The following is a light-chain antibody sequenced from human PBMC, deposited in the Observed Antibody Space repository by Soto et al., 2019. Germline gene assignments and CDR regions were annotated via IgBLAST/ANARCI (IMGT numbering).Light chain of an antibody. Sequence: DIVMTQSPDSLAVSLGERATINCKSSQSVLYSSNNKNYLAWYQQKPGQPPKLPIYWASTRESGVPDRFSGSGSGTDFTLTISSLQAEDVAVYYCQQYYSTPHTFGQGTKLEIK. V-gene: IGKV4-1*01. J-gene: IGKJ2*01. CDR1: QSVLYSSNNKNY. CDR2: WAS. CDR3: QQYYSTPHT.